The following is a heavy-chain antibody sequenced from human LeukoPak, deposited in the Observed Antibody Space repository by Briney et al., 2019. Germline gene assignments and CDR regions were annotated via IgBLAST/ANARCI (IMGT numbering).Heavy chain of an antibody. Sequence: GGSLRLSCAASGFTFRSFTMNWVRQAPGKGLEWVSSIDSVKGRFTISRDNANNSLYLQINSLRVEDTAVYYCASSFRVSLDHWGQGALVIVSS. V-gene: IGHV3-21*01. J-gene: IGHJ4*02. CDR3: ASSFRVSLDH. CDR1: GFTFRSFT. D-gene: IGHD2/OR15-2a*01. CDR2: I.